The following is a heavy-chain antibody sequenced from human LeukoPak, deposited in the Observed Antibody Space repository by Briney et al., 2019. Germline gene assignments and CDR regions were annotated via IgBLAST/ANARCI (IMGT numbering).Heavy chain of an antibody. CDR2: IYYSGST. CDR3: ARGGLWDHYFDY. J-gene: IGHJ4*02. CDR1: GGSISSYY. V-gene: IGHV4-59*01. Sequence: SETLSLTCTVSGGSISSYYWSWIRQPPGEGLEWIGYIYYSGSTNYNPSLKSRVTISVDTSKNQFSLKLSSVTAADTAVYYCARGGLWDHYFDYWGQGTLVTVSS. D-gene: IGHD5-18*01.